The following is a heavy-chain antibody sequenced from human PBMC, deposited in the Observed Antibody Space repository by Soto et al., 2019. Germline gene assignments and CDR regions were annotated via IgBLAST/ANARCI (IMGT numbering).Heavy chain of an antibody. CDR3: ARVFDSGWWTFDY. V-gene: IGHV3-33*01. CDR2: IWYDGSNK. J-gene: IGHJ4*02. CDR1: GFTFFTYG. D-gene: IGHD6-19*01. Sequence: GGSLRLSCAASGFTFFTYGMHWVRQAPGKGLEWVAVIWYDGSNKFYADSVKGRFTISRDNSKNTLYLHMNSLRAEDTAVYYCARVFDSGWWTFDYWGQGTLVTVSS.